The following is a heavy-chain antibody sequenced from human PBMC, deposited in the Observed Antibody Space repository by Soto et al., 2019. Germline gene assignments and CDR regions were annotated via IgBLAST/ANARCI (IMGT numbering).Heavy chain of an antibody. CDR1: GGSISSGDYY. CDR2: IYYSGST. Sequence: SETLSLTCTVFGGSISSGDYYWSWIRQPPGKGLEWIGYIYYSGSTYYNPSLKSRVTISVDTSKNQFSLKLSSVTAADTAVYYCARVSGYYYGMDVWGQGTTVTVSS. V-gene: IGHV4-30-4*01. D-gene: IGHD3-10*01. CDR3: ARVSGYYYGMDV. J-gene: IGHJ6*02.